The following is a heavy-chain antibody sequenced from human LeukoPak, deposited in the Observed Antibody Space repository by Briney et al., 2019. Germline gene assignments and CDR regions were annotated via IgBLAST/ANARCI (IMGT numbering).Heavy chain of an antibody. CDR3: ARDLEYCGGDCYPNWFDP. D-gene: IGHD2-21*02. Sequence: ASVKVSCKASGGTFSRYAISWVRQAPGQGLEWMGRIIPILGIANYAQKFQGRVTITADKSTSTAYMELSSLRSEDTAVYYCARDLEYCGGDCYPNWFDPWGQGTLVTVSS. V-gene: IGHV1-69*04. J-gene: IGHJ5*02. CDR2: IIPILGIA. CDR1: GGTFSRYA.